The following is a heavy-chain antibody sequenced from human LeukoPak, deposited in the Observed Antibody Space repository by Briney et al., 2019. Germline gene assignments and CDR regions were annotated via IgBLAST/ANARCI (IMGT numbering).Heavy chain of an antibody. CDR2: MYHTGSS. Sequence: PSETLSLTCTVSGGSVDTIDYYWSWIRQPPGKGLGWIGYMYHTGSSIYSPSLKSRLTISVDTSKNQFTLNLSSMTAADTAVYYCAGDQGGSAHRHAFDIWGQGTLVTVSS. J-gene: IGHJ3*02. V-gene: IGHV4-61*08. D-gene: IGHD1-26*01. CDR3: AGDQGGSAHRHAFDI. CDR1: GGSVDTIDYY.